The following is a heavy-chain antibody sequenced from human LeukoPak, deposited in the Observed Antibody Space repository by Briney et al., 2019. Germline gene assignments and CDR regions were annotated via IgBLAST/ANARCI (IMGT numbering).Heavy chain of an antibody. CDR3: ARVDTAMDLFDY. CDR1: GYSISSGYY. J-gene: IGHJ4*02. V-gene: IGHV4-38-2*02. Sequence: SETLSLNCTVSGYSISSGYYWGWTRQPPGKGLEWIGSIYHSGSTYYNPSLKSRVTISVDTSKNQLSLKLSSVTAADTAVYYCARVDTAMDLFDYWGQGTLVTVSS. CDR2: IYHSGST. D-gene: IGHD5-18*01.